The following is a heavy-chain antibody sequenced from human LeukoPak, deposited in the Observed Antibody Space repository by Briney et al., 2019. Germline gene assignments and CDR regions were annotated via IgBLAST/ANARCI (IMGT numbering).Heavy chain of an antibody. D-gene: IGHD6-19*01. Sequence: GASVKVSCKASGGTFSSYAISWVRQAPGQGLEWMGRIIPIFGTANYAQKFQGRVTITTDESTSTAYMELSSLRSEDTAVYYCARDWCRIAVAGTCYYYYYMDVRGKGTTVTVSS. J-gene: IGHJ6*03. CDR3: ARDWCRIAVAGTCYYYYYMDV. CDR1: GGTFSSYA. V-gene: IGHV1-69*05. CDR2: IIPIFGTA.